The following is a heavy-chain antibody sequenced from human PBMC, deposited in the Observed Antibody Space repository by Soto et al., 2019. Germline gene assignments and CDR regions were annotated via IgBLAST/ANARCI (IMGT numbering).Heavy chain of an antibody. Sequence: PSETLSLTCTVSGGSISSSSYYWCWIRQPPGKGLEWIGSIYYSGSTYYNPSLKSRVTISVDTSKNQFSLKLSSVTAADTAVYYCATXTQYCSGGSCYSEWFDPWGQGTLVTVPS. D-gene: IGHD2-15*01. CDR2: IYYSGST. CDR1: GGSISSSSYY. V-gene: IGHV4-39*01. CDR3: ATXTQYCSGGSCYSEWFDP. J-gene: IGHJ5*02.